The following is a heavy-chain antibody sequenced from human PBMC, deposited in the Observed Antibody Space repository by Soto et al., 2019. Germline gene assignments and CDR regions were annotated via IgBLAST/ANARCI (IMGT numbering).Heavy chain of an antibody. CDR1: GYTFTNYG. Sequence: EASVKVSCKASGYTFTNYGISWVRQAPGQGLEWMGWISGHNGNTNYAQKLQGRVTMTTDTSTSTAYMELRSLRSDDTAVYYCARDYNGSGSPRNPFFSWGQGTLVTVSS. D-gene: IGHD3-10*01. CDR3: ARDYNGSGSPRNPFFS. J-gene: IGHJ5*02. V-gene: IGHV1-18*01. CDR2: ISGHNGNT.